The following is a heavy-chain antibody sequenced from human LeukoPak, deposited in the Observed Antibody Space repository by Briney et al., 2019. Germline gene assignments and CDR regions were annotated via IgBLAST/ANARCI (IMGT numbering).Heavy chain of an antibody. J-gene: IGHJ6*04. CDR1: GFSFSSYS. D-gene: IGHD3-10*02. Sequence: PGGSLRLSCAASGFSFSSYSLNWVRQAAGKGLEWVSYITGSSSTINYADSVKGRFTISRDKAKNSLYLQMNSLRAEDTAVYYCAELGITMIGGVWGKGTTVTISS. CDR2: ITGSSSTI. V-gene: IGHV3-48*01. CDR3: AELGITMIGGV.